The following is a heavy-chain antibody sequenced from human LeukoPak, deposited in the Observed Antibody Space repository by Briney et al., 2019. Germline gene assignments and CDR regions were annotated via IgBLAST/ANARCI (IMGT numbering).Heavy chain of an antibody. Sequence: PGGSLRLSCAASGFTVCSNYMSWVRQAPGKGLEWVSIIHSGGSTYYADSVKGRFTISRDNSKNTLYLQMNSLRAEDTAVYYCTRANSETIPWVDPWGQGTLVTVSS. D-gene: IGHD1-26*01. CDR2: IHSGGST. V-gene: IGHV3-53*01. CDR1: GFTVCSNY. CDR3: TRANSETIPWVDP. J-gene: IGHJ5*02.